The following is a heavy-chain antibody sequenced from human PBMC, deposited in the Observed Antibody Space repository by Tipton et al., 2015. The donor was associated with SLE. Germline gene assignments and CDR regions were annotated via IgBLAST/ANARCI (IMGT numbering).Heavy chain of an antibody. CDR2: IHYTGST. Sequence: TLSLTCSVSGGSFNGYFWSWIRQPPGKELQWLGYIHYTGSTHYSPSLESRVTISVDASKNQFSLMLSSVTAADTAVYYCARHTGASPFASWGQGTLVTVSS. D-gene: IGHD3-10*01. CDR3: ARHTGASPFAS. J-gene: IGHJ4*02. CDR1: GGSFNGYF. V-gene: IGHV4-59*08.